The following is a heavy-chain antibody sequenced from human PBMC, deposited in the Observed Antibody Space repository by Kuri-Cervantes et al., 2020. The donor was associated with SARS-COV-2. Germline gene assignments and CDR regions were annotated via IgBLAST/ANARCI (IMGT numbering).Heavy chain of an antibody. CDR2: INHSGST. J-gene: IGHJ4*02. Sequence: QTLSLTCAVYGGSFSGYYWSWIRQPPGKGLEWIGEINHSGSTNYNPSLKSRVTISVDTSKNQFSLKLSSVTAADTAVYYCARGYGEIDYWGQGTLVTVAS. D-gene: IGHD3-10*01. CDR1: GGSFSGYY. CDR3: ARGYGEIDY. V-gene: IGHV4-34*01.